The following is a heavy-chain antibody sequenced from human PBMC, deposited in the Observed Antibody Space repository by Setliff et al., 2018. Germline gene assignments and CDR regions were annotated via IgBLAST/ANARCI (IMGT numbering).Heavy chain of an antibody. CDR3: ARASRFGTIKYRGDYYMDV. V-gene: IGHV7-4-1*02. Sequence: GASVKVSCKASGYTFSSYAVNWVRQAPGQGLEWVGWINTNTGNPSYAQGFTGRFVFSLDTSVSTAYLQISSLKAEDTALYYCARASRFGTIKYRGDYYMDVWGKGTTVTVSS. CDR1: GYTFSSYA. CDR2: INTNTGNP. J-gene: IGHJ6*03. D-gene: IGHD3-10*01.